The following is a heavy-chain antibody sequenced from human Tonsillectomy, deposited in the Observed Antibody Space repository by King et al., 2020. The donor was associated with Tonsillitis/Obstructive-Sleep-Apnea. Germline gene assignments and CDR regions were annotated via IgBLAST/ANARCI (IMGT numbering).Heavy chain of an antibody. CDR3: ARGDFGVAIAPPRTAYSYYMDV. CDR2: MNHREST. J-gene: IGHJ6*03. D-gene: IGHD3-3*01. CDR1: GGADIFNY. Sequence: VQLQQWGAGLLKPSETLSLTCSVYGGADIFNYWSWFRPAPREGLAWFGEMNHRESTNYTPSLTRLVTISKYTSKNQFSLKLSSVTAADTAVCYCARGDFGVAIAPPRTAYSYYMDVWGKGTTVTVSS. V-gene: IGHV4-34*01.